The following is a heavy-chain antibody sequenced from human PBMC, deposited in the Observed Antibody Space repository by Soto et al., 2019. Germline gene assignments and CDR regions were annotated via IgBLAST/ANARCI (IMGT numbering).Heavy chain of an antibody. V-gene: IGHV4-30-4*01. Sequence: PSETLSLTCTVSGGSISTGDYYWSWIRQPPGKGLEWIGFIYYSGSTHYNPSLKSRLSISVATSKNQFSLNLNSVTAADTAVYYCARFHDSSGNYYYVFDYWGQGALVTVSS. CDR1: GGSISTGDYY. D-gene: IGHD3-22*01. CDR3: ARFHDSSGNYYYVFDY. CDR2: IYYSGST. J-gene: IGHJ4*02.